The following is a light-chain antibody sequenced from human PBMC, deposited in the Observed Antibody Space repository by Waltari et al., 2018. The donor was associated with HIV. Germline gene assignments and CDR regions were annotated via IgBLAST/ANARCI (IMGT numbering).Light chain of an antibody. CDR2: TND. CDR1: SSNIGSHS. CDR3: AAWDDSLIGVI. V-gene: IGLV1-44*01. Sequence: QSVLTQPPSASGTPGQRVTIPCSGSSSNIGSHSVKWYQQLPGTAPKLLIYTNDQRPSGVPDRFSGSKSGTSASLAITGLQSKDEADYYCAAWDDSLIGVIFGGGTKLTVL. J-gene: IGLJ2*01.